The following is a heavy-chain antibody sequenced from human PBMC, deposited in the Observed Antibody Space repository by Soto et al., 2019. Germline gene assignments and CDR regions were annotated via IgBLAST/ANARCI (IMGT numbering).Heavy chain of an antibody. CDR3: ATVRVVSTGGEGILDT. CDR1: GYSISKGYC. V-gene: IGHV4-38-2*01. Sequence: PSETLSLTCAVSGYSISKGYCWAWIRQPPGKGLEWIGGRYSRTTYGNPSFRSRVFTSRGRSRRHFSLNLNYVTATDTSTYSCATVRVVSTGGEGILDTWGQGTLATVSS. D-gene: IGHD2-8*02. J-gene: IGHJ5*02. CDR2: RYSRTT.